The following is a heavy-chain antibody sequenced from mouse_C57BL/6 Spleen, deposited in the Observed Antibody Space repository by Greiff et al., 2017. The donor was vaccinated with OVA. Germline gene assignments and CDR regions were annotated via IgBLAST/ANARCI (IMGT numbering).Heavy chain of an antibody. D-gene: IGHD1-1*01. CDR3: AREGYYGTRPWFAY. V-gene: IGHV1-64*01. Sequence: QVQLKQPGAELVKPGASVKLSCKASGYTFTSYWMHWVKQRPGQGLEWIGMIHPNSGSTNYNEKFKSKATLTVDKSSSTAYMQLSSLTSEDSAVYYCAREGYYGTRPWFAYWGQGTLVTVSA. J-gene: IGHJ3*01. CDR2: IHPNSGST. CDR1: GYTFTSYW.